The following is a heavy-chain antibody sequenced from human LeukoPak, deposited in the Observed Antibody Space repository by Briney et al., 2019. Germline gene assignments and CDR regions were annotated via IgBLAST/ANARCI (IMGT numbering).Heavy chain of an antibody. CDR3: ATYLRNTAAGYYYFEY. Sequence: GSLRLSCAASGFTFSNYFMSWIRQAPGKGLEWVANIKQDGGEIYYVDSVKGRFTISRDNAKSSVSLQMNSLRAEDTAIYYCATYLRNTAAGYYYFEYWGQGTLVTVSS. CDR1: GFTFSNYF. V-gene: IGHV3-7*01. D-gene: IGHD6-13*01. CDR2: IKQDGGEI. J-gene: IGHJ4*02.